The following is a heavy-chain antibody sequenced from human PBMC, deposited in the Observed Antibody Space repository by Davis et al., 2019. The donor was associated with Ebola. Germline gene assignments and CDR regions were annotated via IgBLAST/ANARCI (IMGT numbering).Heavy chain of an antibody. CDR2: IWYDGSNK. Sequence: PGRSLRLSCAASGSTFSSYGMHWVRQAPGKGLEWVAVIWYDGSNKYYADSVKGRFTISRDNSKNTLYLQMNSLRAEDTAVYYCARATANNWFDPWGQGTLVTVSS. J-gene: IGHJ5*02. CDR3: ARATANNWFDP. CDR1: GSTFSSYG. V-gene: IGHV3-33*01. D-gene: IGHD4-17*01.